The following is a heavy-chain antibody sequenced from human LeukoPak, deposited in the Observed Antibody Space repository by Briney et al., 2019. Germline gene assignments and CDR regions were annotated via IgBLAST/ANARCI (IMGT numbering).Heavy chain of an antibody. CDR3: AKGLGYCSSTSCYAGVDY. CDR1: GFTFDDYA. V-gene: IGHV3-9*01. Sequence: GGSLRLSCAASGFTFDDYAMHWVRQAPGKGLEWVSGVTWNSVNIAYADSVKGRFTISRDNAKNSLYLQMNSLRPEDTALYYCAKGLGYCSSTSCYAGVDYWGQGTLVTVSS. J-gene: IGHJ4*02. CDR2: VTWNSVNI. D-gene: IGHD2-2*01.